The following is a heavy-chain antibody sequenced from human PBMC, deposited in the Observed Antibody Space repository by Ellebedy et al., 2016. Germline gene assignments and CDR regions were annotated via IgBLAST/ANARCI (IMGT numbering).Heavy chain of an antibody. D-gene: IGHD3-22*01. V-gene: IGHV3-21*01. CDR1: GFTFSSYS. J-gene: IGHJ5*02. CDR2: ISSSSSYI. Sequence: GESLKISCAASGFTFSSYSMNWVRQAPGKGLEWVSSISSSSSYIYYADSVKGRFTISRDNAKNSLYLQMNSLRAEDTAVYYCARDGAGDSSGYYYVRLAHWGQGTLVTVSS. CDR3: ARDGAGDSSGYYYVRLAH.